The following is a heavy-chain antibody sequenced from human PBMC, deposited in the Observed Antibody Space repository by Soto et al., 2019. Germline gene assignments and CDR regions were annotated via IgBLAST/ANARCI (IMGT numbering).Heavy chain of an antibody. CDR2: IGGTGDVI. V-gene: IGHV3-48*02. Sequence: GGSLRLSCAASGFTFSSYGMNWVRQAPGKGLEWVSYIGGTGDVIHYAGSVKGRFTISRDNAKNSLYLQLTSLRDEDTAVYYCARREVVPTYYYAVDVWGQGTTVTVSS. CDR1: GFTFSSYG. J-gene: IGHJ6*02. CDR3: ARREVVPTYYYAVDV. D-gene: IGHD2-21*01.